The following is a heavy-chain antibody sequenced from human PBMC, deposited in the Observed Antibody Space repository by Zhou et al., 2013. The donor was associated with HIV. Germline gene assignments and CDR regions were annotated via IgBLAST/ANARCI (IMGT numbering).Heavy chain of an antibody. Sequence: QVQLVQSGAEVKKPGASVKVSCKASGDTLSRFAISWVRQAPGQGLEWMGGIIPIWGTANHAQKFQGRVTTTTDEPTSTAYMELTNLTSEDTADYYCARDPTNTSGYYVYFDYWGQGTVVAVSS. J-gene: IGHJ4*02. V-gene: IGHV1-69*01. CDR2: IIPIWGTA. CDR3: ARDPTNTSGYYVYFDY. D-gene: IGHD3-22*01. CDR1: GDTLSRFA.